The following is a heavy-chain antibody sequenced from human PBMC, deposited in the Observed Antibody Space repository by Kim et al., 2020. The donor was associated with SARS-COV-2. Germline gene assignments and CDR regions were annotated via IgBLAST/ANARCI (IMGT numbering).Heavy chain of an antibody. CDR1: GFTFSSYW. D-gene: IGHD3-9*01. V-gene: IGHV3-74*01. Sequence: LSLTCAASGFTFSSYWMHWVRQAPGKGLVWVSRINSDGSSTSYADSVKGRFTISRDNAKNTLYLQMNSLRAEDTAVYYCALGLLTGTYYGMDVWGQGTTVTVSS. CDR3: ALGLLTGTYYGMDV. CDR2: INSDGSST. J-gene: IGHJ6*02.